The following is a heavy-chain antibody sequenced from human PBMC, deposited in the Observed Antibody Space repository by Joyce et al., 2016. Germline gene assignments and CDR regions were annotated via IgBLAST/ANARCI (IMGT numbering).Heavy chain of an antibody. CDR1: GYAFTPYS. J-gene: IGHJ4*02. CDR3: ARDRLGAPDY. CDR2: IHGGKGNT. D-gene: IGHD3-16*01. Sequence: QVQLVQSGSEVKPPGSSVRVSCKASGYAFTPYSMHWVRQAPGQSLEWMGWIHGGKGNTEYSQKFQGRVTITRDTSASTAYMELRNLNSEDTAIYYCARDRLGAPDYWGQGTLVTVSS. V-gene: IGHV1-3*01.